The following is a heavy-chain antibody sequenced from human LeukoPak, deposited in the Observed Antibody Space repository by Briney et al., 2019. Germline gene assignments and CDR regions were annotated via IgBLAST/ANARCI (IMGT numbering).Heavy chain of an antibody. Sequence: PGGSLRLSCAASGFTFSSYGMHWVRQAPGKGLEWVAVISYDGSNKYYADSVKGRFTISGDNSKNTLYLQMNSLRAEDTAVYYCAKGGYSGYDPSDYWGQGTLVTVSS. D-gene: IGHD5-12*01. CDR1: GFTFSSYG. CDR3: AKGGYSGYDPSDY. J-gene: IGHJ4*02. CDR2: ISYDGSNK. V-gene: IGHV3-30*18.